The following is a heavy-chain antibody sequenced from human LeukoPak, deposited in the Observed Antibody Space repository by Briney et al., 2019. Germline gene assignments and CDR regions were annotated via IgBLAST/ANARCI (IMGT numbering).Heavy chain of an antibody. CDR3: ATSGIAVAGTLGESIDY. Sequence: ASVKVSCKASGCTFTSYGISWVRQAPGQGLEWMGWISAYNGNTNYAQKLQGRVTMTTDTSTSTAYMELRSLRSDDTAVYYCATSGIAVAGTLGESIDYWGQGTLVTVSS. CDR1: GCTFTSYG. J-gene: IGHJ4*02. V-gene: IGHV1-18*01. CDR2: ISAYNGNT. D-gene: IGHD6-19*01.